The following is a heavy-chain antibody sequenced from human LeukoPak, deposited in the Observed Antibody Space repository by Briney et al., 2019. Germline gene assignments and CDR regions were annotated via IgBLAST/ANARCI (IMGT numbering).Heavy chain of an antibody. CDR1: GGSISSSSYY. CDR3: ASLGSMGY. D-gene: IGHD1-26*01. V-gene: IGHV4-39*07. CDR2: IYYSGST. Sequence: PSETLSLTCTVSGGSISSSSYYWGWIRQPPGKGLEWIGSIYYSGSTYYNPSLKSRVTISVDTSKNQFSLKLTSVTAADTAVYYCASLGSMGYWGQGTLVTVSS. J-gene: IGHJ4*02.